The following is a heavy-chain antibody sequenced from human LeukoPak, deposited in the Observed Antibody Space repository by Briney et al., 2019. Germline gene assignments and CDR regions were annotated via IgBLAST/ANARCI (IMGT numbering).Heavy chain of an antibody. V-gene: IGHV4-4*08. Sequence: SETLSLTCTVSGGSISSYYLNWIRRPPGKGLEWIGYIYYSGSTYYNPSLKSRVTISVDTSKNQLSLKLSSVTAADTAVYYCARDTGERWFDPWGQGTLVTVSS. D-gene: IGHD7-27*01. CDR3: ARDTGERWFDP. CDR2: IYYSGST. CDR1: GGSISSYY. J-gene: IGHJ5*02.